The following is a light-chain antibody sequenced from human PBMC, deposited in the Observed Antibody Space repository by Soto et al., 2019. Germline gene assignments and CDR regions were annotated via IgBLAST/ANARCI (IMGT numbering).Light chain of an antibody. J-gene: IGLJ7*01. V-gene: IGLV2-14*01. CDR2: DVS. CDR3: SSYTSSSTHAV. CDR1: SSDVGGYNY. Sequence: QSALTQPASVSRSPGQSITISCTGTSSDVGGYNYVSWYQQHPGKAPKLMIYDVSNRPSGVSNRFSGSKSGNTASLTISGLQAEDEADYYCSSYTSSSTHAVFGGGTQLTVL.